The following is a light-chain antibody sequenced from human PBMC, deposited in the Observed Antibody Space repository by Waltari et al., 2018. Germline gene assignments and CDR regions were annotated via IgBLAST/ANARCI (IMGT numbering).Light chain of an antibody. CDR1: NSNIGSNS. Sequence: QSVLTQPPSASGAPGQRVTISCSGSNSNIGSNSVYWYQQFPGTAPRLLIYRNFQGPSGVPERFSGSKSGTSASLAISGLRSKDEADYYCAVWDDNLYGVVFGGGTKLTVL. CDR2: RNF. CDR3: AVWDDNLYGVV. J-gene: IGLJ2*01. V-gene: IGLV1-47*01.